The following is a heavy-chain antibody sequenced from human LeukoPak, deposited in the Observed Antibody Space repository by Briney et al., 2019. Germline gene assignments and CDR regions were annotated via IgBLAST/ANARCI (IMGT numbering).Heavy chain of an antibody. CDR1: GGTFSSYT. D-gene: IGHD6-19*01. V-gene: IGHV1-69*02. J-gene: IGHJ4*02. Sequence: SVKVSCKASGGTFSSYTISWVRQAPGQGLEWMGRIIPILGIANYAQKFQGRVTITADKSTGTAYMELSSLRSEDTAVYYCARVSDSGWSTGYYFDYWGQGTLVTVSS. CDR2: IIPILGIA. CDR3: ARVSDSGWSTGYYFDY.